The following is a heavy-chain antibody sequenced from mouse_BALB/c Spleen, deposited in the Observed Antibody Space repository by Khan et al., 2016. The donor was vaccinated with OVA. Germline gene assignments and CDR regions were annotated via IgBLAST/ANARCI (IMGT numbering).Heavy chain of an antibody. CDR2: ISSGGGGT. D-gene: IGHD2-4*01. CDR3: ARAASREDDYVFDY. CDR1: GFTFSSYT. V-gene: IGHV5-12-2*01. Sequence: VQLKESGGGLVQPGGSLKLSCVASGFTFSSYTMSWVRQTPEKRLEWVAYISSGGGGTYYTDTVKGRSTFSRDNSKNTLYLQMSSLKSEDTAMYYCARAASREDDYVFDYWGQGTSVTVSS. J-gene: IGHJ4*01.